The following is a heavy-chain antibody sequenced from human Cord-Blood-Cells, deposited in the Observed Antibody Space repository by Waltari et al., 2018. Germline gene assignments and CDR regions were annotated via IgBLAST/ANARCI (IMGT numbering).Heavy chain of an antibody. CDR1: GFTFSSDW. J-gene: IGHJ2*01. D-gene: IGHD6-6*01. CDR2: ISSDGSST. CDR3: ARVDSSSSFGNWYFDL. Sequence: EVQLVESGGGLVQAGGSMSLSCAASGFTFSSDWMHWVRQAPGKGLVWVSRISSDGSSTSYADSVKGRFTISRDNAKNTLYLQMNSLRAEDTAVYYCARVDSSSSFGNWYFDLWGRGTLVTVSS. V-gene: IGHV3-74*01.